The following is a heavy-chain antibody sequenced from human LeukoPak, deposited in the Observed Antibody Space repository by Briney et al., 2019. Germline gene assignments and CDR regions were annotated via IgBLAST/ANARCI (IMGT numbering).Heavy chain of an antibody. CDR3: VKILGGGGYTRYMVFDQ. V-gene: IGHV3-23*01. D-gene: IGHD3-16*02. CDR2: ISCSEGSS. J-gene: IGHJ4*02. CDR1: GFTFNSFA. Sequence: PGGSLRLSCAASGFTFNSFAMNWVRQAPGEGLGWGSSISCSEGSSHYADFVKGRFTISKDNSKDTLQMQMSSLKAEDRALYYCVKILGGGGYTRYMVFDQWGQGTPVTVSS.